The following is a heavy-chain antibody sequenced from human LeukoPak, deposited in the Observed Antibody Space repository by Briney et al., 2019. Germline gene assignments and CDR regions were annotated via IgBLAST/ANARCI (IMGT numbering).Heavy chain of an antibody. Sequence: GGSLRLSCAASGFTFSSYAMSWVRQAPGKGLEWVSGISGSGGSTYYADSVKGRFTISRDNSKNTLYLQMNSLRDEDTAVYYCAKSPNSYDFYYMDVWGKGTTVTVSS. J-gene: IGHJ6*03. CDR1: GFTFSSYA. CDR3: AKSPNSYDFYYMDV. D-gene: IGHD3-3*01. V-gene: IGHV3-23*01. CDR2: ISGSGGST.